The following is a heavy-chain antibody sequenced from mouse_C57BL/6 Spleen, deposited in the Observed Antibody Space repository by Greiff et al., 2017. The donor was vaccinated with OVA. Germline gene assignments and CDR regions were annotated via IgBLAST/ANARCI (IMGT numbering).Heavy chain of an antibody. CDR1: GYSITSGYY. CDR3: ARYGPLNFDV. D-gene: IGHD1-1*02. Sequence: EVQLVESGPGLVKPSQSLSLTCSVTGYSITSGYYWNWIRQFPGNKLEWVGYISYDGSNNYNPSLKNRISITRDTSKNQFFLKLNSVTTEDTATYYCARYGPLNFDVWGTGTTVTVSS. CDR2: ISYDGSN. J-gene: IGHJ1*03. V-gene: IGHV3-6*01.